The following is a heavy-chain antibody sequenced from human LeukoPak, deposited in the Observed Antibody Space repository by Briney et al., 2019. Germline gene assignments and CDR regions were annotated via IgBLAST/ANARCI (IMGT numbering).Heavy chain of an antibody. CDR3: AKERRTGSGAALDY. J-gene: IGHJ4*02. CDR2: ISSSSSRT. CDR1: GFTFSDYY. V-gene: IGHV3-11*06. Sequence: PGGTLRLSCAASGFTFSDYYLIWIRQAPGEGLEWVSYISSSSSRTNYADPVKRRFTISRDNAKNSLYLQMYCLRAEDTAVYYCAKERRTGSGAALDYWGPKTLVTVSS. D-gene: IGHD6-19*01.